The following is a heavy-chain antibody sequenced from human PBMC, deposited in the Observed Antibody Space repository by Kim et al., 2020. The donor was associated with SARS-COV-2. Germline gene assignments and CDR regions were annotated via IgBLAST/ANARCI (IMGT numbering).Heavy chain of an antibody. CDR3: ARDEGYGSAPFDY. D-gene: IGHD3-10*01. J-gene: IGHJ4*02. CDR2: ISYDGSNK. V-gene: IGHV3-33*05. Sequence: GGSLRLSCAASGFTFSSYGMHWVRQAPGKGLEWVAVISYDGSNKYYADSVKGRFTISRDNSKNTLYLQMNSLRAEDTAVYYCARDEGYGSAPFDYWGQGTLVTVSS. CDR1: GFTFSSYG.